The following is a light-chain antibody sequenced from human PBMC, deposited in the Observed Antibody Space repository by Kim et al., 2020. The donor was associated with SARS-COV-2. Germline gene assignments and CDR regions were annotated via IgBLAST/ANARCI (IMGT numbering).Light chain of an antibody. J-gene: IGKJ1*01. Sequence: VGDRVTITCRASNSINDFLAWYQQKPGKAPKLLSYRASSLESGVPSRFSGSQSGTEFTLTISSLQPDDSATYYCQQYNSYSQTWTFGQGTKVDIK. CDR1: NSINDF. V-gene: IGKV1-5*03. CDR2: RAS. CDR3: QQYNSYSQTWT.